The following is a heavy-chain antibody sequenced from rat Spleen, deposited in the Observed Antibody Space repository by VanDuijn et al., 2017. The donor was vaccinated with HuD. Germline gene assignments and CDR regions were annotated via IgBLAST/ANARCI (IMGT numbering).Heavy chain of an antibody. Sequence: EVQLVESGGGLVQPGRSMKLSCAASGFTFSNFDMAWVRQTPTKGLEWVASINFDGSGTYYRDSVKGRFTISRDNAKSTLYLQMDSLRSEDTATYYCTTDGQGARFTYWGQGTLVTVSS. CDR3: TTDGQGARFTY. CDR2: INFDGSGT. D-gene: IGHD5-1*01. J-gene: IGHJ3*01. V-gene: IGHV5-20*01. CDR1: GFTFSNFD.